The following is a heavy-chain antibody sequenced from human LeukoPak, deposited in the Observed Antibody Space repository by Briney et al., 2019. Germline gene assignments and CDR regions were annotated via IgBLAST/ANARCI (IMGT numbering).Heavy chain of an antibody. J-gene: IGHJ5*02. V-gene: IGHV1-8*01. CDR3: ARVFADPNWFDP. Sequence: ASVKVSCKASGYTFTSYDINWVRQATGQGLEWMGWMNPNSGNTGYAQKFQGRVTMTGHTSISTAYTELSSLRSEDTAVYYCARVFADPNWFDPWGQGTLVTVSS. CDR2: MNPNSGNT. D-gene: IGHD3-3*01. CDR1: GYTFTSYD.